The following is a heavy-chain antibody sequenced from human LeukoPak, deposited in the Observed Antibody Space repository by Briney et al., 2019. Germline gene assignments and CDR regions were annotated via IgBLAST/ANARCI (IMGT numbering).Heavy chain of an antibody. CDR2: IKEDGTKK. Sequence: GSLRLSCAASGFTFNTFWMSWVRQTPGKGLEWVANIKEDGTKKYYVDSVKGRFTISRDNAENSLYLQMNSLRAEDTAVYYCARDAAGYDPWGPGTLVTVSS. J-gene: IGHJ5*02. CDR1: GFTFNTFW. D-gene: IGHD6-13*01. V-gene: IGHV3-7*01. CDR3: ARDAAGYDP.